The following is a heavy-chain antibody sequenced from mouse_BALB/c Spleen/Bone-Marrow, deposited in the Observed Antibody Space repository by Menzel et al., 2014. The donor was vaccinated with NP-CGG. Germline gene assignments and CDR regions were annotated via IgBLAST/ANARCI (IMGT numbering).Heavy chain of an antibody. J-gene: IGHJ3*01. D-gene: IGHD2-14*01. CDR2: INPSSGYT. CDR1: GYTFTSYT. V-gene: IGHV1-4*01. Sequence: VQLQQSGAELARPGASMKMSCKASGYTFTSYTMHWAKQRPGQGLEWIGYINPSSGYTNYNQKFKDKATLTADKSSSTAYMQLSSLTSEDSAVYYCARAAYYRYDEGAWFAYWGQGTLVTVPA. CDR3: ARAAYYRYDEGAWFAY.